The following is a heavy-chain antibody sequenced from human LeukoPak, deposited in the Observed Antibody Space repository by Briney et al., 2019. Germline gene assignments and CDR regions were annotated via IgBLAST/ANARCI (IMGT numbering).Heavy chain of an antibody. D-gene: IGHD3-22*01. J-gene: IGHJ4*02. Sequence: GGSLRLSCAASGFTFSSYAMSWVRQAPGKGPEWVSAISGSGGSTYYADSVKGRFTISRDNSKNTLYLQMNSLRAEDTAVYYCAKLGAYYYDSSGYHFDYWGQGTLVTVSS. CDR2: ISGSGGST. CDR1: GFTFSSYA. CDR3: AKLGAYYYDSSGYHFDY. V-gene: IGHV3-23*01.